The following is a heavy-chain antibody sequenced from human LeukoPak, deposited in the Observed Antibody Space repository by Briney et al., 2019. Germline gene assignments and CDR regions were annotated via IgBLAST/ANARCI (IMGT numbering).Heavy chain of an antibody. V-gene: IGHV3-23*01. Sequence: AGGSLRLPCAASVFTFSSYAMSWVRQAPGKGLEWVSAISGSGGSTYYADSVKGRFTISRDNSKNTLYLQMNSLRAEDTAVYYCAKDSLDTGMVLYFDYWGQGTLVTVSS. CDR1: VFTFSSYA. D-gene: IGHD5-18*01. CDR3: AKDSLDTGMVLYFDY. CDR2: ISGSGGST. J-gene: IGHJ4*02.